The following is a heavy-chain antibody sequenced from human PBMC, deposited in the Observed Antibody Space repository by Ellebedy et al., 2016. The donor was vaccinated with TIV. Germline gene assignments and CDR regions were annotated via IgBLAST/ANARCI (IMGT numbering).Heavy chain of an antibody. CDR1: GYTFTSYD. D-gene: IGHD3-22*01. CDR2: IIPIFGTA. V-gene: IGHV1-69*13. CDR3: ARGDYYDSSGYYLGHYFDY. J-gene: IGHJ4*02. Sequence: AASVKVSCKASGYTFTSYDINWVRQATGQGLEWMGGIIPIFGTANYAQKFQGRVTITADESTSTAYMELSSLRSEDTAVYYCARGDYYDSSGYYLGHYFDYWGQGTLVTVSS.